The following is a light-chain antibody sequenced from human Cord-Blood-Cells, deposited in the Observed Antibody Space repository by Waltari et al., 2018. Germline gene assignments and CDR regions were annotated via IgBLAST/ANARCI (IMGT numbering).Light chain of an antibody. CDR1: QSVLYSSNNKNY. CDR3: QQYYSTPFT. Sequence: DILMTQSPDSLAVALGDRATSNCKSCQSVLYSSNNKNYLAWYQQKPGQPPKLLIYWASTRESGVPDRFSGSGSGTDFTLTISSLQAEDVAVYYCQQYYSTPFTFGPGTKVDIK. CDR2: WAS. J-gene: IGKJ3*01. V-gene: IGKV4-1*01.